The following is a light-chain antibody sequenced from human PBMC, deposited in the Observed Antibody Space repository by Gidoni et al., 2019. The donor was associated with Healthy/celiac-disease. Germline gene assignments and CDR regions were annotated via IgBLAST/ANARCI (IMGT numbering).Light chain of an antibody. CDR2: LNN. V-gene: IGLV1-44*01. Sequence: QSVLTQPPSPSGTPGQRVTISCSGSSSNIGSNTVNWYQHLPGTAPKHLIFLNNHPPSGVPDRFSGSKSGTSAALAISGLQSEDEAEYYCAAWDDSLNAFYVFGTGTKVTVL. CDR1: SSNIGSNT. J-gene: IGLJ1*01. CDR3: AAWDDSLNAFYV.